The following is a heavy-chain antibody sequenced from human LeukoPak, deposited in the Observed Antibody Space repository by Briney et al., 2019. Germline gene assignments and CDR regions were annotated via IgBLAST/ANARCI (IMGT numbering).Heavy chain of an antibody. CDR2: ISGSGDST. CDR1: GFTFSSYG. J-gene: IGHJ4*02. Sequence: GGSLRLSCAASGFTFSSYGMHWVRQAPGRGLEWVSGISGSGDSTYYADSVQGRFTISRDNSKNTLYLQMSSLRAEDTAIYYCAKGWNGYDRFDYWGQGTLVTVSS. D-gene: IGHD5-12*01. V-gene: IGHV3-23*01. CDR3: AKGWNGYDRFDY.